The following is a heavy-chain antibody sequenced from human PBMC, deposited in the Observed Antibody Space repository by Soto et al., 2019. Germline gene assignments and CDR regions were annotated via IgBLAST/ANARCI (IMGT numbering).Heavy chain of an antibody. J-gene: IGHJ4*02. CDR3: ARVLGYCSSTSCYGEIDY. CDR2: IYYSGST. D-gene: IGHD2-2*01. CDR1: GGPISSYY. Sequence: SETLSLTCTVSGGPISSYYWSWIRQPPGKGLEWIGYIYYSGSTNYNPSLKSRVTISVDTSKNQFSLKLSSVTAADTAVYYCARVLGYCSSTSCYGEIDYWGQGTLVTVSS. V-gene: IGHV4-59*01.